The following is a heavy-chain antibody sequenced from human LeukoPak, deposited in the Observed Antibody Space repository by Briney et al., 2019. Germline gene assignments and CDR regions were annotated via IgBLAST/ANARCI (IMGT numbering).Heavy chain of an antibody. Sequence: GGSLRLSCAASGFTFSSYAMSWVRQAPGKGLECISGFSGSGGSTYYADSVKGRFAISRDNSKNTLYLQMNSLRAEDTAVYYCAKAGVRGVIITLFDYWGQGTLVTVSS. V-gene: IGHV3-23*01. J-gene: IGHJ4*02. CDR1: GFTFSSYA. CDR3: AKAGVRGVIITLFDY. D-gene: IGHD3-10*01. CDR2: FSGSGGST.